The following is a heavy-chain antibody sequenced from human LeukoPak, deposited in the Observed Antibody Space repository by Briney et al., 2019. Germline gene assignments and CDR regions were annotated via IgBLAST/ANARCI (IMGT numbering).Heavy chain of an antibody. CDR3: ARTDYSRSRYYYYYMDV. Sequence: PGGSLRLSCAASGFTFSSYAMSWVRQAPGKGLEWVSAISGSGGSTYYADSVKDRFTISRDNSKNTLYLQMNSLRAEDTAVYYCARTDYSRSRYYYYYMDVWGKGTTVTVSS. D-gene: IGHD4-11*01. J-gene: IGHJ6*03. V-gene: IGHV3-23*01. CDR2: ISGSGGST. CDR1: GFTFSSYA.